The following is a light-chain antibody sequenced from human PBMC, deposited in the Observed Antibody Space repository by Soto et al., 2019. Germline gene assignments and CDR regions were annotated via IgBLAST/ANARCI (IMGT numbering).Light chain of an antibody. Sequence: IQLTQSPASLPASLGDRVTITCRASQGISSALAWYQQKPGKAPKLLIFAESSLQSGVPSRFSGSRSGPDFTLTISSLQPEHFATYYCQQSYTNSITFGQGTRLEIK. V-gene: IGKV1-39*01. CDR3: QQSYTNSIT. CDR1: QGISSA. J-gene: IGKJ5*01. CDR2: AES.